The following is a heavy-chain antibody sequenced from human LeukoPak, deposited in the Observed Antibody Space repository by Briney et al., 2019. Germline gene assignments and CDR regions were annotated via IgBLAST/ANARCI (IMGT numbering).Heavy chain of an antibody. CDR2: INPNSGGT. D-gene: IGHD3-9*01. CDR1: GCTFTGYY. V-gene: IGHV1-2*02. CDR3: ARDYPNFDWLLPFDY. J-gene: IGHJ4*02. Sequence: ASVKVSCKASGCTFTGYYMHWVRQAPGQGLEWMGWINPNSGGTNYAQKLQGRVTMTTDTSTSTAYMELRSLRSDDTAVYYCARDYPNFDWLLPFDYWGQGTLVTVSS.